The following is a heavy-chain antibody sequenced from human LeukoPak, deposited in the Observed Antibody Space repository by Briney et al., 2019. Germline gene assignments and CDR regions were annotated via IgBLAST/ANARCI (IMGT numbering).Heavy chain of an antibody. CDR1: GFTFSSYS. Sequence: GGSLRLSCAASGFTFSSYSMNWVRQAPGKGLEWVSSISSSSSYIYYADSVKGRFTISRDNAKNSLYLQMNSLRAEDTAVHYCARDQYYYDSSGYSGFDYWGQGTLVTVSS. CDR2: ISSSSSYI. J-gene: IGHJ4*02. CDR3: ARDQYYYDSSGYSGFDY. V-gene: IGHV3-21*01. D-gene: IGHD3-22*01.